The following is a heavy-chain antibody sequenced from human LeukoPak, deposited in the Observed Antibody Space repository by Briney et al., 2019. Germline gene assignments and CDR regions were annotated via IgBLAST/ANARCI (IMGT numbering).Heavy chain of an antibody. CDR1: GGSISSYY. CDR2: IYYSGST. J-gene: IGHJ4*02. D-gene: IGHD4-17*01. V-gene: IGHV4-59*01. CDR3: ARDPHYAY. Sequence: PSETLSLTCTVSGGSISSYYWSWIRQPPGKGLEWIGYIYYSGSTNYNPSLKSRVTISVDTSKNQFSLKLSSVTAADTAVYYCARDPHYAYWGQGTLVTVSS.